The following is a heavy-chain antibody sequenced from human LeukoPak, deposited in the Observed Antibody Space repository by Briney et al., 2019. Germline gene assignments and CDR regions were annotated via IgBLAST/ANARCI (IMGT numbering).Heavy chain of an antibody. CDR1: GGSISSYY. CDR2: FYYSGST. Sequence: PSETLSLTCTVSGGSISSYYWSWIRQPPGKGLEWIGYFYYSGSTKYNPSLKSRVTISVDTPKNQFFLKLTSVTAADTAGYYCARGDYTNYNWFDPWGQGTLVTVSS. J-gene: IGHJ5*02. D-gene: IGHD4-11*01. V-gene: IGHV4-59*01. CDR3: ARGDYTNYNWFDP.